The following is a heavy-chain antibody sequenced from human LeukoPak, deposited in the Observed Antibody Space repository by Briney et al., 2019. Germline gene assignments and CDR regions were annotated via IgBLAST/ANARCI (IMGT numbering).Heavy chain of an antibody. V-gene: IGHV6-1*01. CDR2: TYYRSKGYH. J-gene: IGHJ4*02. CDR1: GDSVSSNSAA. Sequence: SQTLSLTCAISGDSVSSNSAAWNWIRHSPSRGLEWLGRTYYRSKGYHDYPVSVKGRITINPDTSKNQFSLPLNSVTPEDTAVYYCARDLSLACDYWGQGTLVTVSS. CDR3: ARDLSLACDY. D-gene: IGHD2/OR15-2a*01.